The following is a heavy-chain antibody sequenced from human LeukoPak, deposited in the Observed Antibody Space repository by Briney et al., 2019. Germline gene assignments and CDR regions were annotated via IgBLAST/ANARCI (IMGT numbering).Heavy chain of an antibody. CDR1: GGSISSYY. D-gene: IGHD3-9*01. J-gene: IGHJ3*02. CDR2: IYYSGST. CDR3: ARVSMIDYDILTANAFDI. Sequence: PSETLSLTCTVSGGSISSYYWSWIRQPPGKGLEWIGYIYYSGSTNYNPSLKSRVTISVDTSKNQFSLKLSSVTAADTAVYYCARVSMIDYDILTANAFDIWGQGTMVTVSS. V-gene: IGHV4-59*01.